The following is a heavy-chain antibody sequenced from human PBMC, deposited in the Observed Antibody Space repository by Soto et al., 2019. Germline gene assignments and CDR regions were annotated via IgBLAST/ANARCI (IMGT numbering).Heavy chain of an antibody. CDR1: GFTFSSYG. CDR2: ISYDGSNK. CDR3: AKDVGFWNGYPYYYYGMDV. D-gene: IGHD3-3*01. V-gene: IGHV3-30*18. Sequence: GGSLRLSCAASGFTFSSYGMHWVRQAPGKGLEWVAVISYDGSNKYYADSVKGRFTISRDNSKNTLYLQMNSLRAEDTAVYYCAKDVGFWNGYPYYYYGMDVWGQGTTVTVSS. J-gene: IGHJ6*02.